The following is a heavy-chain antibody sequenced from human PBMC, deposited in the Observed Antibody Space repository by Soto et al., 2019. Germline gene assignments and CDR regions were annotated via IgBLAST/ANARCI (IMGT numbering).Heavy chain of an antibody. CDR2: ISGSGGTT. CDR3: AKDLVLLRS. V-gene: IGHV3-23*01. Sequence: GGSLRLSCAASGFTFSSFAMTWVRQAPGRGLEWISGISGSGGTTYDADSVKGRFTISRDNSNNTLYLQMNNLRAEDSAVYYCAKDLVLLRSWGQGTLVTVSS. CDR1: GFTFSSFA. D-gene: IGHD3-10*01. J-gene: IGHJ5*02.